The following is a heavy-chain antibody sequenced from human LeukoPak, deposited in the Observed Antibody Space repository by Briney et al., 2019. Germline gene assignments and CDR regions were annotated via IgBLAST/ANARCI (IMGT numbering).Heavy chain of an antibody. CDR3: ARDGSGWSIY. CDR2: IKHDGREK. D-gene: IGHD6-19*01. J-gene: IGHJ4*02. V-gene: IGHV3-7*01. Sequence: GGSLRLSCSASEFTFSNFWMSWVRQAPGKGLEWVANIKHDGREKYYVDSVKGRFTISRDNAKNSLYLQMDSLRAEDTAVYYCARDGSGWSIYWSQGTLVTVSS. CDR1: EFTFSNFW.